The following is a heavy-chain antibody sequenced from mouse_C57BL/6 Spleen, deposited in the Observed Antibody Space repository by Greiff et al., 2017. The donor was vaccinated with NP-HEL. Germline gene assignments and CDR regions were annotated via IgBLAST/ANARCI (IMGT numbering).Heavy chain of an antibody. D-gene: IGHD4-1*01. Sequence: QVQLQQSGAELVKPGASVKISCKASGYAFSSYWMNWVKQRPGKGLEWIGQIYPGDGDTNYNGKFKGKATLTADKSSSTAYMQLSSLTSEDSAVYFCARWGTLGGAWFAYWGQGTLVTVSA. CDR2: IYPGDGDT. V-gene: IGHV1-80*01. CDR3: ARWGTLGGAWFAY. J-gene: IGHJ3*01. CDR1: GYAFSSYW.